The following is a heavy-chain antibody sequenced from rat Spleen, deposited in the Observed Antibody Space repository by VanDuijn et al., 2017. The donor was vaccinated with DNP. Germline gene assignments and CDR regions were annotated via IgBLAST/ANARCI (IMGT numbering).Heavy chain of an antibody. V-gene: IGHV5-22*01. J-gene: IGHJ3*01. CDR3: ARPMDYYSGGLAY. D-gene: IGHD1-1*01. Sequence: EVQLVESGGGLVQPGRSLKLSCAASGFTFSDYYMAWVRQVPTKGLELVAYITYDGGRSFYGDSVKGRFTISRDNAKNTLSLQMNSLRSEDMATYSCARPMDYYSGGLAYWGQGTLVTVSS. CDR1: GFTFSDYY. CDR2: ITYDGGRS.